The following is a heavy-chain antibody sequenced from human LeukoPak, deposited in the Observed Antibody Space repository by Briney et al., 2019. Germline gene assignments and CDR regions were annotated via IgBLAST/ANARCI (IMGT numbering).Heavy chain of an antibody. D-gene: IGHD3-10*01. CDR1: GGSFSGYY. J-gene: IGHJ6*03. CDR3: ARGRNLYGSGTSYYYYMDV. Sequence: SETLSLTCAVYGGSFSGYYWSWIRQPPGKGLEWIGEVNHSGSTNYNPSLKSRVTISVDTSKSQFSLKLSSVTAADTAVYYCARGRNLYGSGTSYYYYMDVWGKGTTVTVSS. CDR2: VNHSGST. V-gene: IGHV4-34*01.